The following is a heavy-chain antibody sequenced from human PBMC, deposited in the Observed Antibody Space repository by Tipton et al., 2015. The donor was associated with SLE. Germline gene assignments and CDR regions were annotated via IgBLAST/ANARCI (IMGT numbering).Heavy chain of an antibody. CDR1: GGSISSSSYY. CDR2: IYYSGST. D-gene: IGHD2-21*01. J-gene: IGHJ2*01. Sequence: TLSLTCTVPGGSISSSSYYWGWIRQPPGKGLEWIGRIYYSGSTYYNPSLKSRVPISVDTSKNQFSLKLSSVTAADTAVYYCARDDSWAYCGGDCGGYFDLWGRGTLVTVSS. V-gene: IGHV4-39*07. CDR3: ARDDSWAYCGGDCGGYFDL.